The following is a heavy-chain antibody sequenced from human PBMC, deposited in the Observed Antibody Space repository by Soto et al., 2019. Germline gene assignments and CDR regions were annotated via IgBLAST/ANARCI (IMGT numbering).Heavy chain of an antibody. CDR3: GRCSSTSCHLGADY. V-gene: IGHV3-30-3*01. CDR1: GFTFSSYA. Sequence: GGSLRLSCAASGFTFSSYAMHWVHQAPGKGLEWVALISHDGSNKYYADSVKGRFTISRDNSKNTLYLQMNSLRTEDTSVYYCGRCSSTSCHLGADYWGQGTLVTVSS. J-gene: IGHJ4*02. CDR2: ISHDGSNK. D-gene: IGHD2-2*01.